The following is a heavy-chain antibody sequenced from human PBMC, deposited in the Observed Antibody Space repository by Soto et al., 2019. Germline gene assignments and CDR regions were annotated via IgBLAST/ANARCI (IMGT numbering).Heavy chain of an antibody. Sequence: QVQLVESGGGVVQPGRSLRLSCAASGFTFSSYAMHWVRQAPGKGLEWAAVISYDRSNKYYADSVKGRFTISRDNSKNTLYLLMNSLRAEDTAVYYCARDQGRYFDYWGQGTLVTVSS. CDR1: GFTFSSYA. CDR2: ISYDRSNK. CDR3: ARDQGRYFDY. V-gene: IGHV3-30-3*01. J-gene: IGHJ4*02.